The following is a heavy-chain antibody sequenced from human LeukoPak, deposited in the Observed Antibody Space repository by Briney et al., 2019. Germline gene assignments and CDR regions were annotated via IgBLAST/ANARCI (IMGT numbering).Heavy chain of an antibody. D-gene: IGHD5-18*01. CDR1: GGTFNNYA. Sequence: GASVKVSCKASGGTFNNYAINWVRQAPGQGLEWMGGIIPIFGSSNYAQKFQGRVTITVDESTTTAYMELSRLRSEDTAVYYCARVTHTELSTWFDPWGQGTLVTVSS. CDR2: IIPIFGSS. V-gene: IGHV1-69*13. CDR3: ARVTHTELSTWFDP. J-gene: IGHJ5*02.